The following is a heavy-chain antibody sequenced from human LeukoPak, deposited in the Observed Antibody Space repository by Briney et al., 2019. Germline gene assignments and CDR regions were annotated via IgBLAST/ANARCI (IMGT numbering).Heavy chain of an antibody. Sequence: GASVKVSCKASGYTFTSYGISWVRQAPGQGLEWMGWISAYNGNTNYAQKLQGRVTMTTDTSTSTAYMELRSLRSDDTAVYYCARDDYDILTSAPDYWGQGTLVTVSS. CDR2: ISAYNGNT. D-gene: IGHD3-9*01. J-gene: IGHJ4*02. CDR1: GYTFTSYG. CDR3: ARDDYDILTSAPDY. V-gene: IGHV1-18*01.